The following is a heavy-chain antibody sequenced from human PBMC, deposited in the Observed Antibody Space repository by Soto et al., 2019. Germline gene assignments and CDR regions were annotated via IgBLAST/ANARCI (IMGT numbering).Heavy chain of an antibody. D-gene: IGHD6-6*01. V-gene: IGHV4-30-4*01. CDR2: IYYSGST. J-gene: IGHJ5*02. CDR1: GGSISSGDHY. CDR3: ARAGSIAARSVWFDP. Sequence: TLSLTCTVSGGSISSGDHYWSWIRQPPGKGLEWIGYIYYSGSTYYNPSLKSRVTISVDTSKNQFSLKLSSVTAADTAVYYCARAGSIAARSVWFDPWGQGTLVTVSS.